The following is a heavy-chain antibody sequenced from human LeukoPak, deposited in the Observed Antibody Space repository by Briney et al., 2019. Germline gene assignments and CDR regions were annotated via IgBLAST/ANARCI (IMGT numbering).Heavy chain of an antibody. J-gene: IGHJ4*02. Sequence: GGSLRLSCAGSGFVVTANYLAWARQAPGRGLEWVSTISIDDDTYYGDSVKGRSAISRDESTNTLTLHLDSVGVEDMGVYYCALLSGGTFDYWGQGTQVTVAS. CDR1: GFVVTANY. D-gene: IGHD2/OR15-2a*01. V-gene: IGHV3-53*01. CDR3: ALLSGGTFDY. CDR2: ISIDDDT.